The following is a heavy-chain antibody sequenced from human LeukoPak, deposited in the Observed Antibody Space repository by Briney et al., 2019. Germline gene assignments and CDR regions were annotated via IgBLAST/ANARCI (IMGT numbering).Heavy chain of an antibody. CDR1: GFTFDDYA. CDR3: TRTSGYPRNWFDP. CDR2: ISWNSGSI. Sequence: GRSLRLSCAASGFTFDDYAMHWVRQAPGKGLEWVSGISWNSGSIVYADSVKGRFTISRDNAKNSLYLQMNSLRAEDTALYYCTRTSGYPRNWFDPWGPGTLVTVSS. V-gene: IGHV3-9*01. D-gene: IGHD5-12*01. J-gene: IGHJ5*02.